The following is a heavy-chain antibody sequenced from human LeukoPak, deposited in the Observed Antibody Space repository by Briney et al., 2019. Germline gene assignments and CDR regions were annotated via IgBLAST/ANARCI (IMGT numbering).Heavy chain of an antibody. Sequence: SETLSLTCTVSGGSISSSSYYWGWIRQPPGKGLEWIGSIYYSGSTYYNPSLKSRVTISVDTSKNQFPLKLSSVTAADTAVYYCARHGPSLGVVTATSGFDPWGQGTLVTVSS. J-gene: IGHJ5*02. CDR2: IYYSGST. V-gene: IGHV4-39*01. D-gene: IGHD2-21*02. CDR3: ARHGPSLGVVTATSGFDP. CDR1: GGSISSSSYY.